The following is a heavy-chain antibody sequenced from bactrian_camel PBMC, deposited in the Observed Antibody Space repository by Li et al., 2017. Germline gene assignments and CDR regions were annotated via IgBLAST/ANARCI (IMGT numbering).Heavy chain of an antibody. D-gene: IGHD6*01. Sequence: HVHLVESGGGSVQAGGSLTLSCVASRTMYRPYYVAWFRQGPGKEREGVARIDDRGGTWYTDSVKGRFTISRDNAKSILYLQMESLEPEDTAMYYCAARASSDCSINVLTAGSLGQGTQVTVS. CDR2: IDDRGGT. V-gene: IGHV3S53*01. J-gene: IGHJ4*01. CDR1: RTMYRPYY.